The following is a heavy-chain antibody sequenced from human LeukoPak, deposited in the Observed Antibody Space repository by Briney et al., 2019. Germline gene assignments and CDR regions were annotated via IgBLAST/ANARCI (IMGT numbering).Heavy chain of an antibody. Sequence: ASVKVSCRASGYTFTSHGISWVRQAPGQGLEWMGWISAYNGHTKYAQKLQGRVTMTTDTSTSTAYMELRSLRSDDTAVYYCARGVAVAGTGGSYWGQGTLVTVSS. V-gene: IGHV1-18*01. CDR3: ARGVAVAGTGGSY. J-gene: IGHJ4*02. CDR2: ISAYNGHT. CDR1: GYTFTSHG. D-gene: IGHD6-19*01.